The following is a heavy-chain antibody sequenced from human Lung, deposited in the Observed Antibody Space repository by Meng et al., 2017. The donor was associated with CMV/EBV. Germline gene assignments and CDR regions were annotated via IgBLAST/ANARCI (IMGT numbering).Heavy chain of an antibody. D-gene: IGHD4-17*01. CDR3: ARTNYGDYNWFDP. J-gene: IGHJ5*02. V-gene: IGHV4-31*03. Sequence: HAQPHASGPGLCEPSQTLSLTCPCSGGSISSGGLYWSWIRQHPWKGLEWIGYIYYSGSTYYNPSLRSRVAISIDTSKNQFSLKLTSVTAADTAVYFCARTNYGDYNWFDPWGQGTLVTVSS. CDR2: IYYSGST. CDR1: GGSISSGGLY.